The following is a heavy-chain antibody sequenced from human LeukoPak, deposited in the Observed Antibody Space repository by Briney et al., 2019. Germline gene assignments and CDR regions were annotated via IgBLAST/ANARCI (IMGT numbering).Heavy chain of an antibody. Sequence: GGSLRLSCVASGFTFSSNSMNWVRQAPGKGLEWVSYISSASGSIYYADSVKSRFTVSRDNAKNSLFLQMNSLRAEDTAVYYCAKDGSSDRYFDYWGQGTLVTVSS. CDR1: GFTFSSNS. CDR3: AKDGSSDRYFDY. D-gene: IGHD6-19*01. CDR2: ISSASGSI. J-gene: IGHJ4*02. V-gene: IGHV3-48*04.